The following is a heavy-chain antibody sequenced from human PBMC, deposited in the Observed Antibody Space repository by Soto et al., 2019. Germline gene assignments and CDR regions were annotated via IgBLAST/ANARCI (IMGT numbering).Heavy chain of an antibody. J-gene: IGHJ6*02. D-gene: IGHD3-16*01. CDR1: GGTFSSYA. CDR3: ARDWDYYYGMDV. V-gene: IGHV1-69*13. Sequence: GASVKVSCKASGGTFSSYAISWVRQAPGQGLEWMGGIIPIFGTANYAQKFQGRVTITADESTSTAYMELSSLRSEDTAVYYCARDWDYYYGMDVWGQGTTVTV. CDR2: IIPIFGTA.